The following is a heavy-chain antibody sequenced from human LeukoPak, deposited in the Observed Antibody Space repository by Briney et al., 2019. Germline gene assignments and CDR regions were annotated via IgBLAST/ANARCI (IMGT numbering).Heavy chain of an antibody. CDR3: AKRSLLGWGPGAFDI. V-gene: IGHV3-23*01. CDR2: INGNGGST. CDR1: GFIVSSNY. Sequence: GGSLRLSCAASGFIVSSNYMSWVRQAPGKGLEWVSGINGNGGSTYHADSVRGRFTISRDNSKNTLYLQMNSLRAGDTALYYCAKRSLLGWGPGAFDIWGQGTMVTVSS. J-gene: IGHJ3*02. D-gene: IGHD3-16*01.